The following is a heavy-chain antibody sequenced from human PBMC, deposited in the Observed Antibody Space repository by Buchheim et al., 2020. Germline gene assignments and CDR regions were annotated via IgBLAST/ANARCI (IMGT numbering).Heavy chain of an antibody. J-gene: IGHJ6*02. V-gene: IGHV3-33*01. CDR1: GFTFSSYG. CDR3: ARAARDYYYYGMDV. CDR2: IWYDGSNK. D-gene: IGHD6-6*01. Sequence: QVQLVESGGGVVQPGRSLRLSCAASGFTFSSYGMHWVRQAPGKGLEWVAGIWYDGSNKYYADSVKGRFTISRDNSKNTLYLQMNSLRAEDTAVYYCARAARDYYYYGMDVWGQGTT.